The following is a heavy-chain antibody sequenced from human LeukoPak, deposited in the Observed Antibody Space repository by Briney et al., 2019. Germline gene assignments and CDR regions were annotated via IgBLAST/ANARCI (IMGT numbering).Heavy chain of an antibody. CDR3: ARPYCSGGSCYSVDH. V-gene: IGHV5-51*01. CDR2: IYPGDSDT. CDR1: GYSFTSYW. D-gene: IGHD2-15*01. J-gene: IGHJ4*02. Sequence: GESLKISCKGSGYSFTSYWIGWVRQMPGKGLEWMGIIYPGDSDTRYSPSFQGQVTISADKSISTAYLQWSSLKASDTAMYYCARPYCSGGSCYSVDHWGQGTLVTVSS.